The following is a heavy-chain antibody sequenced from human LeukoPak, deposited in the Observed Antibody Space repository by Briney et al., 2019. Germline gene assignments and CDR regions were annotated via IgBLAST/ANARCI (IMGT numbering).Heavy chain of an antibody. Sequence: GESLKISCKGFGYSLTSYWIGWVRQMPGKGLEWMGIIYPGDSDTRYSSSFQGQVTISADKSISTAYLQWSSLRASDTAMYYCAYSSGWSKPLFDFWGQGTLVTVSS. CDR2: IYPGDSDT. V-gene: IGHV5-51*01. CDR1: GYSLTSYW. J-gene: IGHJ4*02. D-gene: IGHD6-19*01. CDR3: AYSSGWSKPLFDF.